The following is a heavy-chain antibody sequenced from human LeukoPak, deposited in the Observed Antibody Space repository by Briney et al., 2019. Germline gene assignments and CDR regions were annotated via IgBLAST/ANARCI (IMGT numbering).Heavy chain of an antibody. Sequence: GGSLRLSCAASGFTFSNYWMSWVRQAPGKGLEWAANTKQDETEKHYADSVKGRFTISRDNAQNSLYLQMNSLRAEDTAVYFCARNRQWLLADYWGQGTVVTVSS. CDR3: ARNRQWLLADY. D-gene: IGHD3-22*01. CDR2: TKQDETEK. J-gene: IGHJ4*02. CDR1: GFTFSNYW. V-gene: IGHV3-7*04.